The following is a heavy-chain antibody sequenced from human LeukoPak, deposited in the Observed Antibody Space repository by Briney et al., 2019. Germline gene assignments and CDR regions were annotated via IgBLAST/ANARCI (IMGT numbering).Heavy chain of an antibody. D-gene: IGHD6-13*01. V-gene: IGHV4-59*01. CDR3: ARANGRYSSSWYLDY. CDR2: IYYSGST. J-gene: IGHJ4*02. Sequence: SETLSLTCTVSGGSISSYYWSWIRQPPGKGLEWIGYIYYSGSTNYNPSLKSRVTISVDTSKNQFSLKLSSVTAADTAVYYCARANGRYSSSWYLDYWGQGTLDTVSS. CDR1: GGSISSYY.